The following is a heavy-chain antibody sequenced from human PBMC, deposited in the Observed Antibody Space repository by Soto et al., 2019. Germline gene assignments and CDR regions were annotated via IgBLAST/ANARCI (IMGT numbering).Heavy chain of an antibody. V-gene: IGHV3-53*01. D-gene: IGHD1-26*01. CDR2: IYSGGST. J-gene: IGHJ4*02. CDR1: VFTVSSNY. Sequence: GGSLRLSCAASVFTVSSNYMSWVRQAPGKGLEWVSVIYSGGSTYYADSVKGRFTISRDNSKNTLYLQMNSLRAEDTAVYYCARPLTTGWELLINGYWGQGTLVTVSS. CDR3: ARPLTTGWELLINGY.